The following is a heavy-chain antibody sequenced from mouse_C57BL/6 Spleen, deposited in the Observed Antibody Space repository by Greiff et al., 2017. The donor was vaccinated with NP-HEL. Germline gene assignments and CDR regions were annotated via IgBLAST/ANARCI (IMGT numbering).Heavy chain of an antibody. CDR3: ALITTVVATDAMDY. D-gene: IGHD1-1*01. Sequence: QVQLQQSGTELVKPGASVKLSCKASGYTFTSYWMHWVKQRPGQGLEWIGNINPSNGGTNYNEKFKSKATLTVDKSSSTAYMQLSSQTSEDSAVYYCALITTVVATDAMDYWGQGTSVTVSS. CDR2: INPSNGGT. V-gene: IGHV1-53*01. CDR1: GYTFTSYW. J-gene: IGHJ4*01.